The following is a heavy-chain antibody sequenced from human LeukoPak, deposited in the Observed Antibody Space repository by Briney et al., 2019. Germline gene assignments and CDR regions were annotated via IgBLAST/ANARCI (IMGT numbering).Heavy chain of an antibody. D-gene: IGHD2-2*03. Sequence: SETLSRTGTGSGGSISSSDYYWTWLRQPPGKVLEWIGYVDYSGSAYYTPSLKSRVTISVDTSKNQVSLKLISVTAADTAVYYCARDGYCSGSNCYMGSGWFDPWGQGTLVTVSS. CDR1: GGSISSSDYY. CDR2: VDYSGSA. V-gene: IGHV4-30-4*01. J-gene: IGHJ5*02. CDR3: ARDGYCSGSNCYMGSGWFDP.